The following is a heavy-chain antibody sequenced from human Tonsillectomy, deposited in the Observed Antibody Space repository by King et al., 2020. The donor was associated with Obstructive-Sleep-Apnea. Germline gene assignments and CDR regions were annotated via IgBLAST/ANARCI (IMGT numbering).Heavy chain of an antibody. V-gene: IGHV4-59*01. J-gene: IGHJ5*02. Sequence: VQLQESGPGLVKPSETLSLTCSVSGGSINNYYWTWIRQPPGKGLEWIGYMFHSGSTKYNPSLKSRVTMSVDTSKNQFSLKLSSVTAADTAVYYCARDLTYYYGSGFDPWGQGTLVTVSS. CDR2: MFHSGST. D-gene: IGHD3-10*01. CDR3: ARDLTYYYGSGFDP. CDR1: GGSINNYY.